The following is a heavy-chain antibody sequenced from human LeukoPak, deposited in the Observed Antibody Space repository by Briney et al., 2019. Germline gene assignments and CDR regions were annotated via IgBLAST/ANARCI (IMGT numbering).Heavy chain of an antibody. V-gene: IGHV3-30-3*01. CDR1: GFTFSSYA. CDR2: ISYDGSNK. J-gene: IGHJ4*01. CDR3: ARAPVLVLYVRRGYFDN. D-gene: IGHD3-10*02. Sequence: PGGSLRLSCAASGFTFSSYAMHWVRQAPGKGLEWVALISYDGSNKYYADSVKGRFTISRDNSKNTLYLQMNSLRAEDTAVYYCARAPVLVLYVRRGYFDNWGQGTLVTVSS.